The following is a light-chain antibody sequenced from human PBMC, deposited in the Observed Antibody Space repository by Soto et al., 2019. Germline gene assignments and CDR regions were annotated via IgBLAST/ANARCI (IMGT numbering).Light chain of an antibody. Sequence: QSALTQPASVSGSPGQSITISCTGTSSDVGGYNFVAWYQQYPGKAPKVMIYEGSQRPSGVSTLFSGSRSGNTASLTISGLQPEDEADYYCCSYAGSSTYVFGTGTKLTVL. CDR1: SSDVGGYNF. V-gene: IGLV2-23*01. CDR3: CSYAGSSTYV. CDR2: EGS. J-gene: IGLJ1*01.